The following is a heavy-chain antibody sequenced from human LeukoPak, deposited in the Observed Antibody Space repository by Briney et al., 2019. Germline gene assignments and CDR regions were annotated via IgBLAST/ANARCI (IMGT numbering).Heavy chain of an antibody. CDR2: IYASGST. CDR3: ATDVGAHDY. CDR1: GAPISSGSYY. J-gene: IGHJ4*02. Sequence: PSQTLSLTCTVSGAPISSGSYYWSWIRQPAGKGLEWIGRIYASGSTNYNPSLKSRVTISADTSKNHFSLNLNSMTAADTAVYYCATDVGAHDYWGQGTLVTVSS. V-gene: IGHV4-61*02. D-gene: IGHD3-16*01.